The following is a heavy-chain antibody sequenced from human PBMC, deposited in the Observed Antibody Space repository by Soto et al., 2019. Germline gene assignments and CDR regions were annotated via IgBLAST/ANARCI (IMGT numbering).Heavy chain of an antibody. V-gene: IGHV4-31*03. D-gene: IGHD3-22*01. Sequence: QVQLQESGPGLVKPSPTLSLTCTVSGGSISSGGYYWSWIRQHPGKGLEWIGYIYYSGSTYYNPPLQSRVTISVYTSMNQFDLKLSSVTAADTAVYYCARDRPYYYDSSGRDAFDIWGQGTMVTVSS. CDR3: ARDRPYYYDSSGRDAFDI. J-gene: IGHJ3*02. CDR1: GGSISSGGYY. CDR2: IYYSGST.